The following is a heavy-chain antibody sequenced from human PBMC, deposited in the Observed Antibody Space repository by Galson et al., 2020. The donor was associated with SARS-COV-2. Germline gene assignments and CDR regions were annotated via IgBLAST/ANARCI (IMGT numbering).Heavy chain of an antibody. D-gene: IGHD3-22*01. J-gene: IGHJ6*02. CDR3: ARDALNYYDSSGYYYPNYYYYGMDV. Sequence: GGSLRLSCAASGFTFSSYGMHWVRQAPGKGLEWVAVIWYDGSNKYYEDSVKGRFTISRDNSKNTLYLQMNSLRAEDTAVYYCARDALNYYDSSGYYYPNYYYYGMDVWGQGTTVTVSS. V-gene: IGHV3-33*01. CDR2: IWYDGSNK. CDR1: GFTFSSYG.